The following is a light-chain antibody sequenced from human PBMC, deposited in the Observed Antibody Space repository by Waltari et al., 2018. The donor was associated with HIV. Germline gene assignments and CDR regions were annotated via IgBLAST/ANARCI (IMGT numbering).Light chain of an antibody. CDR1: SSDVGRYDY. J-gene: IGLJ2*01. CDR2: EVN. Sequence: QSALTQPPSASGSLGQSVTISCTGSSSDVGRYDYLSWYQQHPGKAPKLLIFEVNKRPSGVPDRFSGSKSGNTASLTVSGLQAEDEAEYSCSSYAGINPVIFGGGTTLTVL. CDR3: SSYAGINPVI. V-gene: IGLV2-8*01.